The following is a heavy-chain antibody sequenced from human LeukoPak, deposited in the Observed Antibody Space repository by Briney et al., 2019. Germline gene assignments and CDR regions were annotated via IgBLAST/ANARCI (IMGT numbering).Heavy chain of an antibody. CDR2: ISNSGTT. CDR3: AGDVVVTSSPDAFDI. V-gene: IGHV4-31*11. CDR1: GDSVTSGGYF. Sequence: SETLSLTCAVSGDSVTSGGYFWTWIRQHPGKGLEWIGSISNSGTTSYNPSLKSRVSISLDTSNNHFSLRLGSVTAADTAVYFCAGDVVVTSSPDAFDIWGQGTMVTVSS. J-gene: IGHJ3*02. D-gene: IGHD2-21*02.